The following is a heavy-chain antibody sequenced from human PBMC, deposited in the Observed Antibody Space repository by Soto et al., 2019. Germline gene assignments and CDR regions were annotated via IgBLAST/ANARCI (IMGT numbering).Heavy chain of an antibody. Sequence: QVQLVESGGGVVQPGRSLRLSCAASGFTFSSYGMHWVRQAPGKGLEWVAVISYDGSNKYYADSVKGRFTISRDNSKNTLYLQMNSLRAEDTAVYYCAKGLITMVRGTTYYYYGMDVWGQGTTVTVSS. D-gene: IGHD3-10*01. V-gene: IGHV3-30*18. CDR3: AKGLITMVRGTTYYYYGMDV. CDR1: GFTFSSYG. J-gene: IGHJ6*02. CDR2: ISYDGSNK.